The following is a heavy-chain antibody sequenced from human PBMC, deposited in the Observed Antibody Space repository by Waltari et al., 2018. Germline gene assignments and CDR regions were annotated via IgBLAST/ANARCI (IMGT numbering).Heavy chain of an antibody. CDR3: AREVNGECRESLSSDFYGLDV. V-gene: IGHV4-39*07. D-gene: IGHD3-10*01. J-gene: IGHJ6*02. CDR2: ISYNGGT. CDR1: GASNNNHNYQ. Sequence: QVQLRESGPGLVKPSETLDLTCSVSGASNNNHNYQWCWIRQPPGKGLAWIGSISYNGGTYYDPSLKSRVVIFTDMSRKRFSLRLSSVTAADAAVYYCAREVNGECRESLSSDFYGLDVWGQGTTVVVSS.